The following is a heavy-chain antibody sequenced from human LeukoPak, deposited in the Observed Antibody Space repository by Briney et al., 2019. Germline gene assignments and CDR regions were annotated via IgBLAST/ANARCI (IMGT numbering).Heavy chain of an antibody. CDR1: GFTFSSYG. CDR2: ISYDGSNK. J-gene: IGHJ4*02. Sequence: PGGSLRLSCAASGFTFSSYGMHWVRQAPGKGLEWVAVISYDGSNKYYADSVKGRFTISRDNSKNTLYLQMNSLRAEDTAVYYCAKGGIAAAAPDYWGQGTLVTVSS. V-gene: IGHV3-30*18. CDR3: AKGGIAAAAPDY. D-gene: IGHD6-13*01.